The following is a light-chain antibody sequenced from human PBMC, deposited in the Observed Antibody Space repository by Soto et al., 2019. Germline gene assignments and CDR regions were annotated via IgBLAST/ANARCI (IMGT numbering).Light chain of an antibody. J-gene: IGKJ1*01. CDR3: QQYYTTLWT. Sequence: DIVMTQSPDSLAVSLGERATINCRSSQSVLYSSNNKNYLAWYQQKPGQPPKLLIYWASTRDSGVPDRFSGSGSETDFTLTISSLQAEDVAVYYCQQYYTTLWTFGQGTKVEVK. V-gene: IGKV4-1*01. CDR1: QSVLYSSNNKNY. CDR2: WAS.